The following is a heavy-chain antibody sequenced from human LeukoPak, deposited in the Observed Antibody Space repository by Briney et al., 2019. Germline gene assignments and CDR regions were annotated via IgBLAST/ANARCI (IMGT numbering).Heavy chain of an antibody. Sequence: PGGSLRLSCAASGFTFSSYGMHWVRQAPGKGLEWVAIIWSDGTNKYYADSVKGRFTISGDTSKNILYLQVNGLRAEDTAVYYCAESLVSVDSGSYYHYYYMDVWGKGTTVTVSS. CDR1: GFTFSSYG. V-gene: IGHV3-33*06. J-gene: IGHJ6*03. CDR3: AESLVSVDSGSYYHYYYMDV. CDR2: IWSDGTNK. D-gene: IGHD1-26*01.